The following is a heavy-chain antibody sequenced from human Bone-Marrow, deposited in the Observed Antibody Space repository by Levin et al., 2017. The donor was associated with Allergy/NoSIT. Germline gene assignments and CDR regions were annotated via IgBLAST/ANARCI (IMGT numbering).Heavy chain of an antibody. V-gene: IGHV3-23*01. D-gene: IGHD1-26*01. CDR3: TESKMDFAGATESFDY. CDR1: RIIFANYA. Sequence: PGGSLRLSCTSSRIIFANYAMNWVRQAPGKGLEWVSGISGSARDTYYADSVKGRFTISRDNTQNTLFLEMNSLGAEDSALYYCTESKMDFAGATESFDYWGQGTLVNVSS. CDR2: ISGSARDT. J-gene: IGHJ4*02.